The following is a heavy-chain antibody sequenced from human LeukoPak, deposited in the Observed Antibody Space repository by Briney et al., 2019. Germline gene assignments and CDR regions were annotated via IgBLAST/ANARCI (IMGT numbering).Heavy chain of an antibody. D-gene: IGHD4-11*01. CDR1: GYSISSGSYY. J-gene: IGHJ4*02. CDR2: IYTSGST. V-gene: IGHV4-61*02. Sequence: SETPSLTCTVSGYSISSGSYYWSWIRQPAGKGLEWIGRIYTSGSTNYNPSLKSRVTISVDTSKNQFSLKLSSVTAADTAVYYCAREDTTTHSKLTRGWFVYWGQGTLVTVSS. CDR3: AREDTTTHSKLTRGWFVY.